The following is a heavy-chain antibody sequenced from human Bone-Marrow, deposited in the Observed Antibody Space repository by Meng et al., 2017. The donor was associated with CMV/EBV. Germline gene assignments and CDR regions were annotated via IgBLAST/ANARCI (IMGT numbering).Heavy chain of an antibody. CDR1: GYSISSGYY. D-gene: IGHD2-2*02. CDR3: ARVSSRYQLLYRRNWFVP. Sequence: SETLSLTCTVSGYSISSGYYWGWIRQPPGKGLEWIGSIYHSGSTYYNPSLKSRDTISVDTFKNQFSLKLSSVTAADTAVYYCARVSSRYQLLYRRNWFVPWGQGTRVTGSS. CDR2: IYHSGST. J-gene: IGHJ5*02. V-gene: IGHV4-38-2*02.